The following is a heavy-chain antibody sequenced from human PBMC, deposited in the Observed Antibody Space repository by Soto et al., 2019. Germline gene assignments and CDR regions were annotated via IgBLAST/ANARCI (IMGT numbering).Heavy chain of an antibody. D-gene: IGHD2-2*01. J-gene: IGHJ4*02. CDR1: GGSVSSGNYY. CDR3: ARVPDY. Sequence: SETLSLTCTVSGGSVSSGNYYWSWIRQPPGKGLEWIGFISYSGTTHYSASLRSRVSISVDTSKNQFSLKLSSVTAADTAVYYCARVPDYWGQGILVTVSS. V-gene: IGHV4-30-4*01. CDR2: ISYSGTT.